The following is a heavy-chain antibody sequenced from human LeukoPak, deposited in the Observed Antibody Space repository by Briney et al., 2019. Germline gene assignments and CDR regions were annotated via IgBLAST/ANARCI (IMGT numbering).Heavy chain of an antibody. CDR1: GGSFSGYY. D-gene: IGHD3-10*01. Sequence: SETLSLTCAVYGGSFSGYYWSWIRQPPGKGLEWIGEIDHSGSTNYNPSLKSRVTISVDTSKNQFSLKLSSVTAADTAVYYCAAGNDGSGSNWGQGTLVTVSS. J-gene: IGHJ4*02. CDR2: IDHSGST. V-gene: IGHV4-34*01. CDR3: AAGNDGSGSN.